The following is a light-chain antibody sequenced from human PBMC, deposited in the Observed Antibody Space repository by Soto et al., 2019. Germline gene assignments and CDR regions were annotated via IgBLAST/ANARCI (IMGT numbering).Light chain of an antibody. CDR3: QQYGSSPWT. CDR1: QSVSSN. V-gene: IGKV3-20*01. J-gene: IGKJ1*01. Sequence: DIVLAQSPANLSVSLGERATLSCRASQSVSSNLAWYQLKPGQAPRLLIYGAYTRATGITDRFSGSGSGTDFTLTISRLEPEDFALYYCQQYGSSPWTFGQGTKVEIK. CDR2: GAY.